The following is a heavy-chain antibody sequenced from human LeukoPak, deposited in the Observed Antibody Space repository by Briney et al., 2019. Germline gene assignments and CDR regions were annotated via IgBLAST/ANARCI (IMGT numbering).Heavy chain of an antibody. D-gene: IGHD2-2*02. V-gene: IGHV3-49*03. CDR2: IRSKAYGGTT. J-gene: IGHJ6*03. Sequence: PGGSLRLSCTASGFTFGDYAMSWFRQAPGKGREGVGFIRSKAYGGTTEYAASVKGRFTIPRDDSKSIAYLQMNSLKTEDTAVYYCTKYQLLYGAYYMDVWGKGTTVTVSS. CDR3: TKYQLLYGAYYMDV. CDR1: GFTFGDYA.